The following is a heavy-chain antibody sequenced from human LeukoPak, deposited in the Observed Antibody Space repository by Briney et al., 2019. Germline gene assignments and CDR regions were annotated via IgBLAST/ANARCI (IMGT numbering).Heavy chain of an antibody. CDR3: ARGDTVAARPGRFDY. D-gene: IGHD6-6*01. CDR1: GGSISSSNYY. CDR2: IIHRGST. J-gene: IGHJ4*02. Sequence: SETLSLTCTVSGGSISSSNYYWGWIRQPPGKGLEWIGEIIHRGSTNYNPSLKSRLTISVDTSKNQFSLKLSSVTAADTAVYYCARGDTVAARPGRFDYWGQGTLVTVSS. V-gene: IGHV4-39*07.